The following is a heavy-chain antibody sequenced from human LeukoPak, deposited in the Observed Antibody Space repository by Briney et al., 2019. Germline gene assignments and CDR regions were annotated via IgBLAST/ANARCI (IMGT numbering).Heavy chain of an antibody. CDR3: AGCSGGSPIDAFHI. CDR2: IYYSGSN. D-gene: IGHD2-15*01. Sequence: SETLSLTCTVSGGSINSGAYYWSWIRQHPGKGLEWIGYIYYSGSNYYNPSLKSRVTISVDTSKNQFSQKLSSVTAADTAVYYCAGCSGGSPIDAFHIWGQGTMVTVSS. V-gene: IGHV4-31*03. J-gene: IGHJ3*02. CDR1: GGSINSGAYY.